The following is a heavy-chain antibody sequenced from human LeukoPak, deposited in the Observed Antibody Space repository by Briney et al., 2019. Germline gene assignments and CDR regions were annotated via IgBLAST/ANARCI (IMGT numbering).Heavy chain of an antibody. CDR3: ARVWPHSRYYFDY. V-gene: IGHV3-33*01. J-gene: IGHJ4*02. D-gene: IGHD3-16*01. Sequence: GRSLRLSCAASGFTFSSYGMHWVRQAPGKGLEWVAVIWYDGSNKYYADSVKGRFTISRDNSKNTLYLQMNSLRAQDTAVYYCARVWPHSRYYFDYWGQGTLATVSS. CDR1: GFTFSSYG. CDR2: IWYDGSNK.